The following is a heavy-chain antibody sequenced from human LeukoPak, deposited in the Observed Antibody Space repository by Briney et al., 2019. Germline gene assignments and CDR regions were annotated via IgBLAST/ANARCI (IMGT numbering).Heavy chain of an antibody. D-gene: IGHD1-26*01. CDR3: AKDVCGNYCSFDM. Sequence: GGSLRLSCAASGFTFSDYYMSWIRQAPGKGLEWVSYISSSGSTIYYADSVKGRFTISRDNAKNSLYLQMNSLRAEDTAVYYCAKDVCGNYCSFDMWGQGTMVTVSS. J-gene: IGHJ3*02. CDR1: GFTFSDYY. CDR2: ISSSGSTI. V-gene: IGHV3-11*01.